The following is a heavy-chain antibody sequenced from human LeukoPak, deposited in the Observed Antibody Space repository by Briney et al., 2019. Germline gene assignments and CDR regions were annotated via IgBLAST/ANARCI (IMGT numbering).Heavy chain of an antibody. D-gene: IGHD3-22*01. CDR3: AREIYYDSSGYYPY. CDR1: GFTFSSYA. J-gene: IGHJ4*02. CDR2: ISSSSSYI. Sequence: GGSLRLSCAASGFTFSSYAMSWVRQAPGKGLEWVSSISSSSSYIYYADSVKGRFTISRDNAKNSLYLQMNSLRAEDTAVYYCAREIYYDSSGYYPYWGQGTLVTVSS. V-gene: IGHV3-21*01.